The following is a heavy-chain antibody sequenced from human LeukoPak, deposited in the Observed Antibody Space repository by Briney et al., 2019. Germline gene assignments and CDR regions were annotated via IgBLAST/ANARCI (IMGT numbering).Heavy chain of an antibody. CDR2: IKSKSDGETI. CDR1: GFTFSDAW. V-gene: IGHV3-15*01. CDR3: TTRRQDGW. Sequence: GGSLRLSCVGSGFTFSDAWMSWVRQAPGKGLEWVGRIKSKSDGETIDYAAPVKGRFTISRDDSRNTLYLQMNSLKTEDTAVYYCTTRRQDGWWGQGTLVTVS. J-gene: IGHJ4*02. D-gene: IGHD2-15*01.